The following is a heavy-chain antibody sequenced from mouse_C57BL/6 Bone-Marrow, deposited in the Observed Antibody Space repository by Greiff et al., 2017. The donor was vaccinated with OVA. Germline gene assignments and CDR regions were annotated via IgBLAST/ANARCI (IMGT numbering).Heavy chain of an antibody. Sequence: EVNLVESGGGLVQPGGSMKLSCVASGFTFSNYWMNWVRQSPEKGLEWVAQIRLKSDNYATHYAESVKGRFTISRDDSKSSVYLQMNNLRAEDTGIYYCTGPGNYYAMDYWGQGTSVTVSS. CDR2: IRLKSDNYAT. J-gene: IGHJ4*01. D-gene: IGHD4-1*01. CDR1: GFTFSNYW. V-gene: IGHV6-3*01. CDR3: TGPGNYYAMDY.